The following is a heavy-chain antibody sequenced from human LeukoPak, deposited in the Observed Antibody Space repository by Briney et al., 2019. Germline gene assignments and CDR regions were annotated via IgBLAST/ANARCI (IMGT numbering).Heavy chain of an antibody. CDR1: GFTFSSHA. CDR3: AKDGHSSGWSFDY. D-gene: IGHD6-19*01. V-gene: IGHV3-23*01. CDR2: ISGSGGST. Sequence: GGSLRLLCAASGFTFSSHAMSWVRQAPGKGLEWVSGISGSGGSTYYADSVKGRFTISRDDSKNTLYLQMNSLRAEDTAVYYCAKDGHSSGWSFDYWGQGTLVTVSS. J-gene: IGHJ4*02.